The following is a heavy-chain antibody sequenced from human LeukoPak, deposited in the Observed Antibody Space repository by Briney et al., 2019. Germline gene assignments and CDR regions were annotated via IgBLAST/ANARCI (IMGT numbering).Heavy chain of an antibody. CDR2: IYYSGST. Sequence: PSETLSLTCTVSGGSISSYYWSWIRQPPGKGLEWIGYIYYSGSTNYTPSLKSRVTISVDTSKNQFSLKLSSVTAADTAVYYCARRAVAGTPYYFDYWGQGTLVTVSS. D-gene: IGHD6-19*01. CDR3: ARRAVAGTPYYFDY. V-gene: IGHV4-59*08. CDR1: GGSISSYY. J-gene: IGHJ4*02.